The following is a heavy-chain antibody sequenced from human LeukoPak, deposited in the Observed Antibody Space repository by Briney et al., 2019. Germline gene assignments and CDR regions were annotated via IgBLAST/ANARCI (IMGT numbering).Heavy chain of an antibody. Sequence: GGSLRLSCVASGFTFSSSWMAWVRQAPGKGLEWVGNIKEDGTAKNYVVSVRGRFTISRDNAKNSLYLQMNSLRGEDTAVYYCTRDSGYNAFDIWGQGTMVTVSS. V-gene: IGHV3-7*01. D-gene: IGHD5-12*01. J-gene: IGHJ3*02. CDR2: IKEDGTAK. CDR3: TRDSGYNAFDI. CDR1: GFTFSSSW.